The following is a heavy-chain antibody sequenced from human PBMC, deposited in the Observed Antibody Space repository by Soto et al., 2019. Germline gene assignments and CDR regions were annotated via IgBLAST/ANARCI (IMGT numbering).Heavy chain of an antibody. Sequence: SETLSLTCTVSGGSISSSSYYWGWIRQPPGKGLEWIGSIYYSGRTYYNPSLKSRVTISVDTSKIQFSLKLSSVTAADTAVYYCARHSLYGAAPNWFDPRGQGTLVTVSS. CDR3: ARHSLYGAAPNWFDP. CDR2: IYYSGRT. J-gene: IGHJ5*02. V-gene: IGHV4-39*01. CDR1: GGSISSSSYY. D-gene: IGHD2-15*01.